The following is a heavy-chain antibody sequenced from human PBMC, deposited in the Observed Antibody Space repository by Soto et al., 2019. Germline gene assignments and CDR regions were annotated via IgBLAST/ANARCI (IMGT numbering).Heavy chain of an antibody. V-gene: IGHV4-31*02. CDR3: ARSIFRAPDALDI. D-gene: IGHD3-3*01. Sequence: SETLSLTCSVSGASISGASYYWTWFRQLPGKGLEWIGYIYYSRSTYYNPSLKSRVTISEDTSKNQFSLTLTSMTAADTAIYYCARSIFRAPDALDIWGQGTMVTVSS. CDR1: GASISGASYY. CDR2: IYYSRST. J-gene: IGHJ3*02.